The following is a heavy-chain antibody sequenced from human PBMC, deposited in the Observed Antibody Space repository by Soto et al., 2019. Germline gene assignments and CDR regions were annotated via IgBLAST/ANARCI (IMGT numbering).Heavy chain of an antibody. CDR2: ISSTTNYI. J-gene: IGHJ4*01. CDR3: ARESEDLTSNFDY. CDR1: GVTFTRYS. Sequence: EVQLVESGGGLVKPGGSLRLSGAASGVTFTRYSMNWVRQAPGKGLEWVSSISSTTNYIYYGDSMKGRCTISRDNVKNSLYLEMKSLRAEDTAVYYCARESEDLTSNFDYGGHGSLVTVSS. V-gene: IGHV3-21*06.